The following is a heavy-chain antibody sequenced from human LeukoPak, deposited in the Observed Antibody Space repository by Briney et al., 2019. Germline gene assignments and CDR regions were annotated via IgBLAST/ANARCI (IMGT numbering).Heavy chain of an antibody. J-gene: IGHJ4*02. V-gene: IGHV5-51*01. Sequence: GESLKISCQGSGYSFTTYWIGWVRQMPGKGLECMGIIYPGDSDTRYGPSFQGQVTISADKSINTAYLQWSSLKASDTAVYYCARLGTYWSNYYFEYWGQGTLVTVSS. CDR2: IYPGDSDT. CDR3: ARLGTYWSNYYFEY. D-gene: IGHD3-10*01. CDR1: GYSFTTYW.